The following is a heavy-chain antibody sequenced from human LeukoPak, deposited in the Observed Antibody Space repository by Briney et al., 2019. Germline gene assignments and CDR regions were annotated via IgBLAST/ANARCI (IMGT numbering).Heavy chain of an antibody. Sequence: GGSLRLSCVVSGIRLSNYGMSWVRQAPGKGLEWVLGISESGGGTNYADSVKGRFTISRDNSLNTLYLQMNSLRAEDTAVYFCAKRGVVIRGVLVIGFHKEAYYFDYWGQGILVTVSS. CDR2: ISESGGGT. CDR3: AKRGVVIRGVLVIGFHKEAYYFDY. J-gene: IGHJ4*02. D-gene: IGHD3-10*01. CDR1: GIRLSNYG. V-gene: IGHV3-23*01.